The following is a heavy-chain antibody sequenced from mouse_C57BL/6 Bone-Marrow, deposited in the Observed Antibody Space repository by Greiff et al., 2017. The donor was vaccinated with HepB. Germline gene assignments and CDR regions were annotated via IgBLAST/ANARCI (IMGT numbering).Heavy chain of an antibody. J-gene: IGHJ2*01. V-gene: IGHV14-4*01. Sequence: EVQLKESGAELVRPGASVKLSCTASGFNIKDDYMHWVKQRPEQGLEWIGWIDPENGDTEYASKFQGKATITADTSSNTAYLQLSSLTSEDTAVYYCTTRGFSYYFDYWGQGTTLTVSS. CDR3: TTRGFSYYFDY. CDR1: GFNIKDDY. CDR2: IDPENGDT.